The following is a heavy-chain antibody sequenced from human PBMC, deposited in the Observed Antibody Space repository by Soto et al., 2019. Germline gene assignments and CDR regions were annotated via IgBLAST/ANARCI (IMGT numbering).Heavy chain of an antibody. CDR1: GYTFTSYG. Sequence: ASVKVSCKASGYTFTSYGICWVRQAPGQGLEWMGWISAYNGNTNYAQKLQGRVTMTTDTSTSTAYMELRSLRSDDTAVYYCARRYYDILTGYTAPDYWGQGTLVTVSS. CDR2: ISAYNGNT. V-gene: IGHV1-18*01. J-gene: IGHJ4*02. D-gene: IGHD3-9*01. CDR3: ARRYYDILTGYTAPDY.